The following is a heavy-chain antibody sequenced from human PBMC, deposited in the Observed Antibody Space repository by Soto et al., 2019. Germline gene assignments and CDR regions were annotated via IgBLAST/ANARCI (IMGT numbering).Heavy chain of an antibody. CDR3: AHSEGWSRMARLDP. Sequence: QITLKETGPTLVKPTQTLTLTCTFSGFSLSTSGVGVGWIRQPQGKALEWLALISWDDEKRYSPSLKSRLTITKDTSKNQVVLTMTNTAPVDTGTYYCAHSEGWSRMARLDPWGQGTFVTVSS. CDR2: ISWDDEK. D-gene: IGHD6-19*01. CDR1: GFSLSTSGVG. J-gene: IGHJ5*02. V-gene: IGHV2-5*02.